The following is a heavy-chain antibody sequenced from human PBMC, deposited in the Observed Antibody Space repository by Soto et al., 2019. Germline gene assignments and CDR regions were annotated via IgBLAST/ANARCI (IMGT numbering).Heavy chain of an antibody. CDR1: GFTIRNYA. D-gene: IGHD1-26*01. Sequence: EVQVVESGGDLVQPGGSLRLYCAASGFTIRNYAMSWVRQAPGKALEWVSGISGGSDRTYYADSVKGRFTIFKDNSKNTLYLQMSSLRVEETAVYHCEWAWTGGQGTMVSVSS. CDR2: ISGGSDRT. V-gene: IGHV3-23*04. CDR3: EWAWT. J-gene: IGHJ3*01.